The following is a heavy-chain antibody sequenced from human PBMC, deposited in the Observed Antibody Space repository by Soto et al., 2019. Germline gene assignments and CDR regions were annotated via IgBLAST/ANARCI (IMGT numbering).Heavy chain of an antibody. V-gene: IGHV1-3*01. CDR2: INAGNGNT. Sequence: QVQLVQSGAEVKKPGASVKVSCKASGYTFTSYAMHWVRQAPGQRLEWMGWINAGNGNTKYSQKFQGRVTITRDTSASTAYMELSSLRSEDTAVYYCARDRDPISSLWFGELENWGQGTLVTVSS. D-gene: IGHD3-10*01. CDR3: ARDRDPISSLWFGELEN. J-gene: IGHJ4*02. CDR1: GYTFTSYA.